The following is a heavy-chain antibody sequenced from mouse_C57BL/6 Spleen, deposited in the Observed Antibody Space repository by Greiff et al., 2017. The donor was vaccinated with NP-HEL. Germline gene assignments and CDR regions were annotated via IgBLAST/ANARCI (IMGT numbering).Heavy chain of an antibody. J-gene: IGHJ4*01. CDR2: INPNNGGT. D-gene: IGHD1-1*01. V-gene: IGHV1-18*01. Sequence: EVQLQQSGPELVKPGASVKIPCKASGYTFTDYNMDWVKQSHGKSLEWIGDINPNNGGTIYNQKFKGKATLTVDKSSSTAYMELRSLTSEDTAVYYCARGAVVDDYYAMDYWGKGTSVTVSS. CDR1: GYTFTDYN. CDR3: ARGAVVDDYYAMDY.